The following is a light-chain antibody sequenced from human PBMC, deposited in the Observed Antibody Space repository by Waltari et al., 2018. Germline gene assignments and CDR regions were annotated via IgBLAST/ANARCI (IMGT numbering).Light chain of an antibody. Sequence: QSALTQPASVSGSPGQSITISCTGTSSDIGAYNYVSWYQQHTGKVPKLLIYDVNNRPSGVSHRFSGSKSGSTASLTISGLQAEDEADYYCSSQTTTMTVLFGGGTKVTVL. V-gene: IGLV2-14*03. J-gene: IGLJ2*01. CDR1: SSDIGAYNY. CDR2: DVN. CDR3: SSQTTTMTVL.